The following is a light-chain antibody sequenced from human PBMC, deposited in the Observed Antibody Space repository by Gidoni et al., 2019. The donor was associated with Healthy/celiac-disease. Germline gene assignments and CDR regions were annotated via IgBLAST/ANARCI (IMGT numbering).Light chain of an antibody. J-gene: IGLJ3*02. V-gene: IGLV3-19*01. CDR1: SLRSYY. CDR3: HSRDSSGNHRV. Sequence: SSELTQDHAVSVALGQTVRITCQGDSLRSYYASWYQQKPGQAPVLVIYGKNNRPSGIPDRFSGSSSGNTASLTITGAQAEDEADYYCHSRDSSGNHRVFGGGTKLTVL. CDR2: GKN.